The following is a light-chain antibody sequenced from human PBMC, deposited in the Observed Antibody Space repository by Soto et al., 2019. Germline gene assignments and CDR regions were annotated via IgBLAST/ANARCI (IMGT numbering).Light chain of an antibody. CDR2: EVN. CDR3: CSYGGDRI. V-gene: IGLV2-23*02. J-gene: IGLJ2*01. Sequence: QSALTQPASVSGSPGQSIAISCTGTSSSVGGYNFVSWYQQHPGKAPKLLIYEVNKRPSGVSNRFSGSKSDNTASLTISGLQAEDEADYYCCSYGGDRIFGGGTKLTVL. CDR1: SSSVGGYNF.